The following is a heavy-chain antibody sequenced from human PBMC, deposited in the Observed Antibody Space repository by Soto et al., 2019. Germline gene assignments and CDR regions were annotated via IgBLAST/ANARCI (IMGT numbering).Heavy chain of an antibody. CDR1: CGSIISYY. Sequence: SETLSLTCTFSCGSIISYYWTWIRQPAGKGLEWIGRIHTSGSTNYNPSLKSRVTMSVDTSKNQFSLKLSSVTAADTAVYYCARAKDLSPSEWGQGTLVTVSS. CDR2: IHTSGST. V-gene: IGHV4-4*07. CDR3: ARAKDLSPSE. J-gene: IGHJ4*02.